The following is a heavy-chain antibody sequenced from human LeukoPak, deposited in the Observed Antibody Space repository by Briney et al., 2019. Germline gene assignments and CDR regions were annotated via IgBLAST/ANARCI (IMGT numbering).Heavy chain of an antibody. CDR3: ARDSQRGSYQYYYYGMDV. CDR1: GYTFTGYY. Sequence: ASVKVSCKASGYTFTGYYMHWVRQAPGQGLEWMGWINPNSGGTNYAQKFQGRVTMTRDTSICTAYMELSRLRSDDKAVYYCARDSQRGSYQYYYYGMDVWGQGTTVIVSS. D-gene: IGHD1-26*01. CDR2: INPNSGGT. V-gene: IGHV1-2*02. J-gene: IGHJ6*02.